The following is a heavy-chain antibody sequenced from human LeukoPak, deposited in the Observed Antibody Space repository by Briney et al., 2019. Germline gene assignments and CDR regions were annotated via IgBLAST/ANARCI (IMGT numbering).Heavy chain of an antibody. Sequence: GASVRVSCKASGYTFTSYGISWVRQAPGQGLEWMGWISAYNGNTNYAQKLQGRVTITTDTSTSTAYMELRSLRSDDTAVYYCASDWGEGYFEWLLFYYYGMDVWGQGTTVSVSS. V-gene: IGHV1-18*01. J-gene: IGHJ6*02. CDR1: GYTFTSYG. CDR2: ISAYNGNT. CDR3: ASDWGEGYFEWLLFYYYGMDV. D-gene: IGHD3-9*01.